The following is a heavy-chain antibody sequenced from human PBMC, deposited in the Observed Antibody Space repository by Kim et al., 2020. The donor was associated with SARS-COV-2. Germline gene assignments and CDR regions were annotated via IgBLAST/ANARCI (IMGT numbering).Heavy chain of an antibody. Sequence: ASVKVSCKASGYTFTGYYMHWVRQAPGQGLEWMGWINPNSGGTNYAQKFQGRVTMTRDTSISTAYMELSRLRSDDTAVYYCAREPRTTPAPTSAYYYYYGMDVWGQGTTVTVSS. CDR3: AREPRTTPAPTSAYYYYYGMDV. J-gene: IGHJ6*02. D-gene: IGHD1-1*01. CDR1: GYTFTGYY. CDR2: INPNSGGT. V-gene: IGHV1-2*02.